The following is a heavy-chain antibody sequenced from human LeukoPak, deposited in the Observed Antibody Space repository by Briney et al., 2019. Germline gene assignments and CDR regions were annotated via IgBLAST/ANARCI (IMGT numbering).Heavy chain of an antibody. J-gene: IGHJ4*02. V-gene: IGHV3-48*03. CDR3: ARANSSGWYVESFDY. CDR2: ISSSGSTI. D-gene: IGHD6-19*01. CDR1: GFTFSSYE. Sequence: GGSLRLSCAASGFTFSSYEMNWVRQAPGKGLEWVSYISSSGSTIYYADYVKGRFTISRDSAKNSLYLQMNSLRAEDTAVYYSARANSSGWYVESFDYWGQGTLVTVSS.